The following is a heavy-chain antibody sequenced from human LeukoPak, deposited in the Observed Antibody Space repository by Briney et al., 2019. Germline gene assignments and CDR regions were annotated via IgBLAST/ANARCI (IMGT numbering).Heavy chain of an antibody. CDR1: GGSISSGSYY. CDR3: ARTNIAAVDY. V-gene: IGHV4-61*02. J-gene: IGHJ4*02. D-gene: IGHD6-13*01. Sequence: SETLSLTCTVSGGSISSGSYYWSWIRQPAGKGLEWIGRIYTSGSTNYIPSLKSRVTISVDTSKNQFSLKLSSVTAADTAVYYCARTNIAAVDYWGQGTLVTVSS. CDR2: IYTSGST.